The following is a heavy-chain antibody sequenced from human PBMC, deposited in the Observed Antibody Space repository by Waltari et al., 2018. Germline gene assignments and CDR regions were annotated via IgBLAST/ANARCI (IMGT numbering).Heavy chain of an antibody. CDR3: AKDTVTYFDY. D-gene: IGHD4-17*01. CDR2: IRYDGSNK. Sequence: QVQLVESGGGVVQPGGSLSLSCAASGFPFSRDGRPRVRQAPGKGLELVAFIRYDGSNKYYADSVKGRFTISRDNSKNTLYLQMNSLRAEDTAVYYCAKDTVTYFDYWGQGTLVTVSS. CDR1: GFPFSRDG. J-gene: IGHJ4*02. V-gene: IGHV3-30*02.